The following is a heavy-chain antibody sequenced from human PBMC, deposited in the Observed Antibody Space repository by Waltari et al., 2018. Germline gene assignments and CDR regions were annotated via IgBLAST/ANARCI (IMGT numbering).Heavy chain of an antibody. V-gene: IGHV4-59*01. CDR3: ARSGRTIFGVVIDVYFDY. Sequence: QVQLQESGPGLVKPSETLSLTCTVSGGSISSYYWSWIRQPPGQGLEWIGYIYYRGSTNYNPSLKSRVTISVDTSKNQFSLKLSSVTAADTAVYYCARSGRTIFGVVIDVYFDYWGQGTLVTVSS. J-gene: IGHJ4*02. D-gene: IGHD3-3*01. CDR1: GGSISSYY. CDR2: IYYRGST.